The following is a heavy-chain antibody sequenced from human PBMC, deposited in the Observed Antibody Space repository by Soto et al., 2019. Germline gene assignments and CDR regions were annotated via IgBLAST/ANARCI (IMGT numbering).Heavy chain of an antibody. Sequence: PSETLSITCAVSRVSIHNSRSFWGWIRHPPGKGLEFIANVYYSGGAHYSPSFKSRVTISVDTATNQVSLRMSSVTAADTAVYFCGRVVEGATRHTDFDSWGQGTLVTVSS. J-gene: IGHJ5*01. CDR1: RVSIHNSRSF. V-gene: IGHV4-39*01. D-gene: IGHD2-21*01. CDR3: GRVVEGATRHTDFDS. CDR2: VYYSGGA.